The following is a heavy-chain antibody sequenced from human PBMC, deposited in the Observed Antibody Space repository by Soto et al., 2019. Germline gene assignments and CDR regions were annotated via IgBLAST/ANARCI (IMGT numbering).Heavy chain of an antibody. CDR2: IKEDGSEK. CDR3: ARDQPGPTSY. Sequence: EVQLVESGGGLVQPGGSLRLSCGGSGFTFSSYWMSWVRQAPGKGLEWVAIIKEDGSEKYYVDSVKGRFTISRDNAKNSLYLQMNCLRAEDTAVYYCARDQPGPTSYWGQGTLVTVSS. J-gene: IGHJ4*02. CDR1: GFTFSSYW. V-gene: IGHV3-7*01.